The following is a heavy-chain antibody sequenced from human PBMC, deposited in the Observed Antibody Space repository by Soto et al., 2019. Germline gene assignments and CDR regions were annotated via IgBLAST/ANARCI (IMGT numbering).Heavy chain of an antibody. CDR2: INPSGGST. D-gene: IGHD5-18*01. J-gene: IGHJ4*02. Sequence: ASVKVSCKASGYTFTSYYMHWVRQAPGQGLEWMGIINPSGGSTSYAQKLQGRVTMTRDTSTSTVYMELSSLRSEDTAVYYCARARGYSYGYSGYYFEFWGQGALVTVSS. V-gene: IGHV1-46*01. CDR1: GYTFTSYY. CDR3: ARARGYSYGYSGYYFEF.